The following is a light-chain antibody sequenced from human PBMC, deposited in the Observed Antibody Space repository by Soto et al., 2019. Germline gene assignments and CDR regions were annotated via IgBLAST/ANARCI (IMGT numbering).Light chain of an antibody. CDR1: SSNIGSNT. Sequence: QSVLTQPPSASGTPGQRVTISCSGSSSNIGSNTVNWYQQLPGTAPKLLIYSSNQRPSGVPDRFSGSKSGTSASLAISGLQSEDEAYYYCAAWDDSLNGYVFGTGTKLTVL. J-gene: IGLJ1*01. V-gene: IGLV1-44*01. CDR2: SSN. CDR3: AAWDDSLNGYV.